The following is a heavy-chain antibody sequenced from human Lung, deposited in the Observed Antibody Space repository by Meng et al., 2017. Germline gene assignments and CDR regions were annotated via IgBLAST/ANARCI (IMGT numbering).Heavy chain of an antibody. J-gene: IGHJ4*02. Sequence: LHAAAPGVGKPSGTLSPDCAGSGVSITSRTCWSWVRQTPGKGLEWFGEIFHSWSTNYNPPLESRVTISVDKSKNQFSLKVYSVTAADTATYYCARFDISSSGRGDYWGQGILVTVSS. D-gene: IGHD1-26*01. V-gene: IGHV4-4*02. CDR1: GVSITSRTC. CDR3: ARFDISSSGRGDY. CDR2: IFHSWST.